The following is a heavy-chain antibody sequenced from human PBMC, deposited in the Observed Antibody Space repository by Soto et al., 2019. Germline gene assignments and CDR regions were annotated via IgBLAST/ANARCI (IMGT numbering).Heavy chain of an antibody. CDR3: DHNDDTVAGSGVN. V-gene: IGHV2-5*02. D-gene: IGHD3-10*01. CDR1: GFSLSTSTMR. Sequence: QITLKESGPTLVKPTQTLTLTCNFSGFSLSTSTMRVIWIRQSPGKALEWLALMYWDGDTRYSPSLQGRLTVSKDTSKNQVVLIMTNIDPLDTATYYWDHNDDTVAGSGVNWGQGTLVTVSS. CDR2: MYWDGDT. J-gene: IGHJ4*02.